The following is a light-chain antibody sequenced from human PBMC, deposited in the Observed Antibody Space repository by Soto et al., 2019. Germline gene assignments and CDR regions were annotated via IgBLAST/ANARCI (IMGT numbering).Light chain of an antibody. CDR2: AAS. J-gene: IGKJ1*01. V-gene: IGKV1D-8*01. CDR3: QQYYSFPWT. Sequence: VIWMTQSPSLLSASTGDRVNISCRMSQGISSYLDWYQQKPGKAPELLIYAASTLQSGVPSSFSGSGSGTDFTLTISCLQSEDVATYYCQQYYSFPWTCGQGTKFEIK. CDR1: QGISSY.